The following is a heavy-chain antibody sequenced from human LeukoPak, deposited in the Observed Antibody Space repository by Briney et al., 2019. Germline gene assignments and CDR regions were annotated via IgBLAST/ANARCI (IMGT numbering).Heavy chain of an antibody. CDR3: ARRVRESSSSGSDNWFDP. J-gene: IGHJ5*02. CDR1: GGSVSSGSYY. CDR2: IFYTGSI. V-gene: IGHV4-61*01. D-gene: IGHD6-6*01. Sequence: PSETLSLTCTVSGGSVSSGSYYWSWIRQPPGKGLEWIAYIFYTGSITYNPSLRSRVTMSVDTSKNQSSLQLNSVTAADTAVYYCARRVRESSSSGSDNWFDPWGQGTLVTVSS.